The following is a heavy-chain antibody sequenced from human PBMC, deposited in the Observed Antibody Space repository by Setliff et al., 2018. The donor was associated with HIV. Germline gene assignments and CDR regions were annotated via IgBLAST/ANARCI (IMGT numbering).Heavy chain of an antibody. CDR1: GYSFSDYY. CDR2: ISPKYGGT. J-gene: IGHJ4*02. D-gene: IGHD3-22*01. CDR3: AKNYFDTSGWSAVDY. Sequence: VASVKVSCKASGYSFSDYYIHWVRQAPGHGFQWMGWISPKYGGTNYAPKFQGRVTMTRDTSITTAYMEMTKLTSDDTAVYYCAKNYFDTSGWSAVDYWGQGTLVTVSS. V-gene: IGHV1-2*02.